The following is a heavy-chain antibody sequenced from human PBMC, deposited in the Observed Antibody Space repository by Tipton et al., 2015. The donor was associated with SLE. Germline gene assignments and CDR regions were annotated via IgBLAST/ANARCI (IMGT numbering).Heavy chain of an antibody. J-gene: IGHJ6*03. CDR2: IYYSGST. CDR1: GGSISSYY. V-gene: IGHV4-59*01. CDR3: ARDQSNDSYYYYYMDV. D-gene: IGHD1-1*01. Sequence: TLSLTCTVSGGSISSYYWSWIRQPPGKGLEWIGYIYYSGSTNYNPSLKSRVTISVGTSKNQFSLKLSSVTAADTAVYYCARDQSNDSYYYYYMDVWGKGTTVTVSS.